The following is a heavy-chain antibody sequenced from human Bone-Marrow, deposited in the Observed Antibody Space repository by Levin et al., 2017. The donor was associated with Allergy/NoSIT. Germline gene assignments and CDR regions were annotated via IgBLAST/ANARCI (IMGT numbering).Heavy chain of an antibody. CDR2: IDPSGGST. CDR3: AREWRVVMGEHYFDS. J-gene: IGHJ4*02. CDR1: GYPFTSVF. V-gene: IGHV1-46*01. Sequence: ASVKVSCKASGYPFTSVFIHWVRQAPGQGHEWLGVIDPSGGSTSYAEKFEGRVTMTRDTSTTTVYIELSSLRYDDTAGYYCAREWRVVMGEHYFDSWGQGTQVTVSS. D-gene: IGHD4-23*01.